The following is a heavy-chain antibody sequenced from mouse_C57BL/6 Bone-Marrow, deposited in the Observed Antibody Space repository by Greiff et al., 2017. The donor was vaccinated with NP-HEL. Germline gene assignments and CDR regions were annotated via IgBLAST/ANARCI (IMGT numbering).Heavy chain of an antibody. CDR2: IYPGDGDT. V-gene: IGHV1-80*01. Sequence: QVQLQQSGAELVKPGASVKISCKASGYAFSSYWMNWVKQRPGKGLEWIGQIYPGDGDTNYNGKFKGKATLTADKSSSTAYMQLSSLTSEDSAVYFCARGRGITTNYFDYWGQGTTLTVSS. D-gene: IGHD1-1*01. CDR3: ARGRGITTNYFDY. J-gene: IGHJ2*01. CDR1: GYAFSSYW.